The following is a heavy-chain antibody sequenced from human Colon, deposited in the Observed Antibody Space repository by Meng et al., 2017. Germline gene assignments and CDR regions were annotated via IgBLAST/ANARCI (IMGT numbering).Heavy chain of an antibody. CDR1: GASVSSDSHY. J-gene: IGHJ5*02. V-gene: IGHV4-61*03. CDR2: IYYTGNT. CDR3: ARVNGDFDEAWFDP. Sequence: VRLQGSGPGLVGPSETLSPTCTVSGASVSSDSHYWSWIRQSPGKGLEWIGYIYYTGNTNYNPSLASRVSMSLDTSKNHFSLHLTSVTAADTAIYYCARVNGDFDEAWFDPWGQGTLVTVSS. D-gene: IGHD4-17*01.